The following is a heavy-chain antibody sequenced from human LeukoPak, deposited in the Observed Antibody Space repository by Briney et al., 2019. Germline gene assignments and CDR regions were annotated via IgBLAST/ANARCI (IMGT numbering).Heavy chain of an antibody. D-gene: IGHD2-15*01. CDR1: GYTFTGYY. V-gene: IGHV1-2*02. Sequence: VASVKVSCKASGYTFTGYYMHWVRQAPGQGLEWMGWINPNSGGTNYAQKFQGRVTMTRDTSISTAYMELSRLRSDDTAVYYCARDGDCSGGSCYSEPAAFDIWGQGTMVTVSS. CDR2: INPNSGGT. J-gene: IGHJ3*02. CDR3: ARDGDCSGGSCYSEPAAFDI.